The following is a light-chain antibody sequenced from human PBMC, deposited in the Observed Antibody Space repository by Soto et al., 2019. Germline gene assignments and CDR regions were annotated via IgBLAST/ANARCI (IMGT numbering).Light chain of an antibody. J-gene: IGKJ1*01. V-gene: IGKV1-5*01. Sequence: DIQMTQSPSSLSAFVGDRVTITCRASQTITNWLAWYQQRPGKAPKLLIYHASNLETGVPSRFSGSGSGTEFTLTISSLQPDDFATYFCQQYGSDRTFGQGTKVEAK. CDR1: QTITNW. CDR3: QQYGSDRT. CDR2: HAS.